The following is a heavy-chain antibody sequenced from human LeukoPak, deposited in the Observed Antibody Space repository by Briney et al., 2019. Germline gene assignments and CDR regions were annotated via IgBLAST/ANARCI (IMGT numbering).Heavy chain of an antibody. D-gene: IGHD2-15*01. CDR3: TRHLIRICSGGSCINDY. Sequence: GGSLRLSCAASGFIFSGSAMHWVRQASGKGLEWVGRIRSKANSYATAYAASVKGRFTISRDDSKNTAYLQMNSLKTEDTAVYYCTRHLIRICSGGSCINDYWGQGTQVTVSS. V-gene: IGHV3-73*01. CDR2: IRSKANSYAT. CDR1: GFIFSGSA. J-gene: IGHJ4*02.